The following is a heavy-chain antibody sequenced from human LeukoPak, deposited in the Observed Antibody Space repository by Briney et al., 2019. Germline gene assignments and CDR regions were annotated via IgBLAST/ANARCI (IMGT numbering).Heavy chain of an antibody. CDR3: ARVRWLPRYSHDFDI. CDR1: GGPISSYY. D-gene: IGHD4-17*01. V-gene: IGHV4-59*01. J-gene: IGHJ3*02. Sequence: SSETLSLTCTVSGGPISSYYWSWIRQPPGKGLEWIGYIYYSGSTNYNPSLKSRVTISVDTSKNQFSLKLSSVTAADTAVYYCARVRWLPRYSHDFDIWGQGTMVTVSS. CDR2: IYYSGST.